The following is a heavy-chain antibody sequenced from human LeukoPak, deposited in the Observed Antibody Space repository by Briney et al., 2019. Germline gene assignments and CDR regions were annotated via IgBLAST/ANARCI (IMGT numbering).Heavy chain of an antibody. J-gene: IGHJ4*02. CDR3: GKETDIILVRGAVDY. Sequence: PGGSLRLSCAASGFAFSSYAMSWVRQAPGKGLEWVSVTSGSGGNPYYADSVKGRFTISRDNSKNTVYLHMNSLRAEDTALYYCGKETDIILVRGAVDYWGQGTLVTVSS. CDR1: GFAFSSYA. V-gene: IGHV3-23*01. D-gene: IGHD3-10*01. CDR2: TSGSGGNP.